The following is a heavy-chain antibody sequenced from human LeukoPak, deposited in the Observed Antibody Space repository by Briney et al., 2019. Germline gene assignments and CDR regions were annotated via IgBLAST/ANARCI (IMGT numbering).Heavy chain of an antibody. CDR3: AKGGWGGGSIRGFAP. CDR1: GFTFSSYA. V-gene: IGHV3-23*01. J-gene: IGHJ5*02. D-gene: IGHD3-16*01. CDR2: ISGSGGST. Sequence: AGGSLRLSCAASGFTFSSYAMSWVRQAPGKGLEWVSAISGSGGSTYYADSVKGRFTISRDNSKNTLYLQMNSMRAEDTAVYYCAKGGWGGGSIRGFAPGGEGPLVTVPP.